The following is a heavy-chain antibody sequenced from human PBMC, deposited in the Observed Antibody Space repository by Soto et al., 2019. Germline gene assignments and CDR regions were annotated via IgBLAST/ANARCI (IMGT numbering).Heavy chain of an antibody. CDR2: ISAYNGNT. Sequence: ASVNVSCKAPGSAVTSYGISWVRQSPGQGDKGMGWISAYNGNTNYTQKLQGRDTMTPHTSTSTAYMELRRLRDEDTAVYYCASEFMDGGGWKEYYYYGMDVWGQGTTVTVSS. CDR1: GSAVTSYG. CDR3: ASEFMDGGGWKEYYYYGMDV. J-gene: IGHJ6*02. V-gene: IGHV1-18*01. D-gene: IGHD2-15*01.